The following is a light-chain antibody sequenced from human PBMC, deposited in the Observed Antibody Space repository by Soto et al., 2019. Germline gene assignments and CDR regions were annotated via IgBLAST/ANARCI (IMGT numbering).Light chain of an antibody. CDR2: HAS. J-gene: IGKJ1*01. V-gene: IGKV1-5*01. Sequence: VHMTQSPSTLSASVGDRVTITCRASQTISDWLAWFQQKPGTAPKLLIYHASTLESGVPSMFIASGSGTEFTLTISRLQPDDFATYYCQQYMSYSFGQGTKVDIK. CDR3: QQYMSYS. CDR1: QTISDW.